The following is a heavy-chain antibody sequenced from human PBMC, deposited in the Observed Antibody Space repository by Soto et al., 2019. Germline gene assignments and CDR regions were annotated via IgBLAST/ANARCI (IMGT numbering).Heavy chain of an antibody. Sequence: QVQLVQSGAEVKKPGSSVKVSCKASGGTFSNYPISWVRHVPGQGLEWMGRIIPILGIAHYAQKFQGRVTIIADKSTSTAYMELSGLRSEDTAIYYSARDPASTVITPSYFDYWGQGTLVTVSS. CDR2: IIPILGIA. V-gene: IGHV1-69*04. CDR3: ARDPASTVITPSYFDY. D-gene: IGHD4-17*01. CDR1: GGTFSNYP. J-gene: IGHJ4*02.